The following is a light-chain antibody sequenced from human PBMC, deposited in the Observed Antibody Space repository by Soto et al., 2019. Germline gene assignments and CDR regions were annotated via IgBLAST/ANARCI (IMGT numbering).Light chain of an antibody. CDR3: LQYHNLWA. CDR2: RAS. Sequence: IVMTQSPATLSVSPGESATLSCRAGQHIFYNVAWYQHRPGQAPRLLIYRASTRAPGVPARFSGSGSGTEFTLTSSSLQPEDFAVYSCLQYHNLWAFGKGTKLEI. J-gene: IGKJ2*01. CDR1: QHIFYN. V-gene: IGKV3-15*01.